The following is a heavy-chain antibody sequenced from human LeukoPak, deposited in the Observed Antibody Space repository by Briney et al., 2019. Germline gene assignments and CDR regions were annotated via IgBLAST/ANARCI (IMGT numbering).Heavy chain of an antibody. CDR3: SSLPYYYDSRGTIDY. D-gene: IGHD3-22*01. CDR1: GYTLTELS. Sequence: GASVKVSCKVSGYTLTELSMHWVRQAPGKGLEWMGGSDPEDGETIYAQKFQGRVTMTEDTSTDTAYMELSRLRSDDTAVYYCSSLPYYYDSRGTIDYWGQGTLVTVSS. CDR2: SDPEDGET. J-gene: IGHJ4*02. V-gene: IGHV1-24*01.